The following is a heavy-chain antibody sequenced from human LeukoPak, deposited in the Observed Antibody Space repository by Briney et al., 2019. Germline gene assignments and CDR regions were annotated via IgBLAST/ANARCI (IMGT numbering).Heavy chain of an antibody. CDR3: ARLRYYAMDV. CDR2: ISSGSSTI. J-gene: IGHJ6*02. V-gene: IGHV3-48*01. Sequence: GGSLRLSCAASGFTFSTFDMNWVRQAPGKGLEWVSYISSGSSTIYYADSVKGRFTISRDNAKNSLHLQMSSLRAEDTAVYYCARLRYYAMDVWGQGTTVIVSS. CDR1: GFTFSTFD.